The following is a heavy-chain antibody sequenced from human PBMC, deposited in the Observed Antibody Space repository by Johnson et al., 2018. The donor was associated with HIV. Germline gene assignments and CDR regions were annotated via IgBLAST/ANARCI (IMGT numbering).Heavy chain of an antibody. CDR2: ISWDGGST. Sequence: VQLVESGGVVVQPGGSLRLSCAASGFTFDDYAMHWVRQAPGKGLEWVSLISWDGGSTYYADSVKGRFPISTDNSKNSLYLQMNSLRAEDTALYYCAKEEGSSGWFDAFDIWGQGTMVTVSS. J-gene: IGHJ3*02. V-gene: IGHV3-43D*03. CDR1: GFTFDDYA. D-gene: IGHD6-19*01. CDR3: AKEEGSSGWFDAFDI.